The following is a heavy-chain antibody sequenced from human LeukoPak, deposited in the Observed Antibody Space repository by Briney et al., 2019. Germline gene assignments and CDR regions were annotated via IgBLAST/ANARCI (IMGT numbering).Heavy chain of an antibody. CDR1: GGSISSGGYY. D-gene: IGHD1-14*01. CDR2: IYYSGST. J-gene: IGHJ4*02. CDR3: ARGGPRKAARPSFDY. Sequence: SETLSLTCTVSGGSISSGGYYWSWIRQHPGKGLEWIGYIYYSGSTYYNPSLKSRVTISVDTSKNQFSLKLSSVTAADTAVYYCARGGPRKAARPSFDYWGQGTLVTVSS. V-gene: IGHV4-31*03.